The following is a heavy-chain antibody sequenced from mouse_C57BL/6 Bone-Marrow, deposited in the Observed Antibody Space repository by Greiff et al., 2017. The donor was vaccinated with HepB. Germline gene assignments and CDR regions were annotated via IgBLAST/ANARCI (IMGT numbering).Heavy chain of an antibody. J-gene: IGHJ2*01. Sequence: VQLQQSGAELVKPGASVKLSCKASGYTFTEYTIHWVKQRPGQGLEWIGWFYPGSGSIKYNEKFKDKATLTADKSSSTVYMELSRLTSEDSAVYFCARHEVYYGSSYRGFDYWGQGTTLTVSS. CDR3: ARHEVYYGSSYRGFDY. CDR1: GYTFTEYT. CDR2: FYPGSGSI. V-gene: IGHV1-62-2*01. D-gene: IGHD1-1*01.